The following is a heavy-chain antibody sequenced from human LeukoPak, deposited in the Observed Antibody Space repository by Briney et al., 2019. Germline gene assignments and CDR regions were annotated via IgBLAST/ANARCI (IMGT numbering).Heavy chain of an antibody. CDR1: GFTFSSYW. V-gene: IGHV3-7*01. Sequence: GGSLRLSCAASGFTFSSYWMSWVRQAPGKGLEWVANIKQDGSEKYYVDSVKGRFTIPRDNAKNSLYLQMNSLRAEDTAVYYCAREELDYGSGSYYNGLDYWGQGTLVTVSS. CDR2: IKQDGSEK. J-gene: IGHJ4*02. CDR3: AREELDYGSGSYYNGLDY. D-gene: IGHD3-10*01.